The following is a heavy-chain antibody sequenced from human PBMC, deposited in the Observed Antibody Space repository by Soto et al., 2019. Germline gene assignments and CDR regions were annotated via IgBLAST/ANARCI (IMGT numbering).Heavy chain of an antibody. Sequence: ASVKVSFKASGYTFTSYAMHWVRQAPGQRLEWMGWINAGNGNTKYSQKFQGRVTITRDTSASTAYMELSSLRSEDTAVYYCAGGSGSYHEPLPFDYWGQGTLVTVSS. D-gene: IGHD1-26*01. CDR2: INAGNGNT. CDR1: GYTFTSYA. V-gene: IGHV1-3*01. CDR3: AGGSGSYHEPLPFDY. J-gene: IGHJ4*02.